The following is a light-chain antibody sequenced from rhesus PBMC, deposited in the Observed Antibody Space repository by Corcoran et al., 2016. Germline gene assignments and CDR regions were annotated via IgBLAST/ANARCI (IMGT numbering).Light chain of an antibody. J-gene: IGKJ4*01. CDR3: QQDYSWPLT. V-gene: IGKV3-42*01. CDR1: QSVNSS. CDR2: GAS. Sequence: EIVMTQSPATLSLSPGERATLSCRASQSVNSSLAWYHQKPGQAPKLLIHGASSRPTGIPDRFSVTGSGTEFTLTISSLEPEDVGIYYCQQDYSWPLTFGGGTKVDLK.